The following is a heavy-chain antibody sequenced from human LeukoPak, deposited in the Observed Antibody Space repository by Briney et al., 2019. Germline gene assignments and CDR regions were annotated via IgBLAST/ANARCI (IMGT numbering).Heavy chain of an antibody. CDR3: ARDEGYYYGSARFDP. CDR1: GFTFSSYE. CDR2: ISSSGSTI. Sequence: GGSLRLSCAASGFTFSSYEMNWVRQAPGKGLEWVSYISSSGSTIYYADSVKGRFTISRDNAKNSLYLQMNSLRAEDTAVYYCARDEGYYYGSARFDPWGQGTLVTVSS. J-gene: IGHJ5*02. D-gene: IGHD3-10*01. V-gene: IGHV3-48*03.